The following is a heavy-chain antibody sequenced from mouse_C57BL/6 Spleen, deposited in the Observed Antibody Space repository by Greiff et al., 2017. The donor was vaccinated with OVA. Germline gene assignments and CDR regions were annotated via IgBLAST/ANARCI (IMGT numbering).Heavy chain of an antibody. Sequence: EVQVVESGTVLARPGASVKMSCKTSGYTFTSYWMHWVKQRPGQGLEWIGAIYPGNSDTSYNQKFKGKAKLTAVTSASTAYMELSSLTNEDSAFYYCTRRDLYFDYWGQGTTLTVSS. CDR3: TRRDLYFDY. CDR2: IYPGNSDT. V-gene: IGHV1-5*01. J-gene: IGHJ2*01. CDR1: GYTFTSYW.